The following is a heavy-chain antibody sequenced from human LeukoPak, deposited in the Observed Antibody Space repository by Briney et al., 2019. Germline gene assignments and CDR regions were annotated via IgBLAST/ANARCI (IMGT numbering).Heavy chain of an antibody. Sequence: ASVKVSCKASGYTLTGYYMHWLRQAPGQGPEWMGWINPNSAGTKLAPQFQGRVTMTVDTSINTAYMELSRLTSDDTAIYYCARELLNGGYPYWGLGTLVTVSS. CDR1: GYTLTGYY. CDR2: INPNSAGT. V-gene: IGHV1-2*02. D-gene: IGHD7-27*01. CDR3: ARELLNGGYPY. J-gene: IGHJ4*02.